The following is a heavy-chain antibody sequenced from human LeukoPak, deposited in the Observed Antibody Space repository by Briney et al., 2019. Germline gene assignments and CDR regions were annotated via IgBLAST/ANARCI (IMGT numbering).Heavy chain of an antibody. D-gene: IGHD2-15*01. Sequence: GGSLRLSCAASGFTFSSYSMNWVRQAPGKGLEWVSSISSSSSYIYYADSVKGRFTISRDNSKNTLYLQMNSLRAEDTAVYYCAREACSGGSCWPPNWFDPWGQGTLVTVSS. CDR3: AREACSGGSCWPPNWFDP. J-gene: IGHJ5*02. V-gene: IGHV3-21*01. CDR2: ISSSSSYI. CDR1: GFTFSSYS.